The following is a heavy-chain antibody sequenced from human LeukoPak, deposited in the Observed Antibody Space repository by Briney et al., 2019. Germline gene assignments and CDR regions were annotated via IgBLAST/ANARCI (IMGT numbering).Heavy chain of an antibody. CDR2: IKQDGSEK. D-gene: IGHD6-13*01. Sequence: PGGSLRLSCAASGFTFSSYWMSWVRQAPGKGLEWVANIKQDGSEKYYVDSVKGRFTISRDNAKNSLYLQMNSLRAEDTAVYYCAREYPFPLSSWYDDYGMDVWGQGTTVTVSS. J-gene: IGHJ6*02. CDR3: AREYPFPLSSWYDDYGMDV. V-gene: IGHV3-7*01. CDR1: GFTFSSYW.